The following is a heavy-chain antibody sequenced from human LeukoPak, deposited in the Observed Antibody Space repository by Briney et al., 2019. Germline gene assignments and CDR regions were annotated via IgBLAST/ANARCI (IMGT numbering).Heavy chain of an antibody. CDR1: GGAFSTSA. J-gene: IGHJ6*02. V-gene: IGHV1-69*04. Sequence: ASVKVSCKTSGGAFSTSAITWVRQAPGQGLEWMGRIIPVLNITTYAQRFQGRVTITADTSTSTVYMELSSLRSEETAVYYCARDQGLTAPPPYGLDVWGQGTTVIVSS. CDR2: IIPVLNIT. CDR3: ARDQGLTAPPPYGLDV. D-gene: IGHD5-18*01.